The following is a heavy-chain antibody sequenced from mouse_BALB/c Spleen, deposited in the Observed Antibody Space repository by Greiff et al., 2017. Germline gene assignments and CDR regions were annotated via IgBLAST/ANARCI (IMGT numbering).Heavy chain of an antibody. D-gene: IGHD2-1*01. CDR3: ARFYGKAYAMDY. CDR2: ISYSGST. CDR1: GDSITSGY. V-gene: IGHV3-8*02. J-gene: IGHJ4*01. Sequence: EVQLQQSGPSLVKPSQTLSLTCSVTGDSITSGYWNWIRKFPGNKLEYMGYISYSGSTYYNPSLKSRISITRDTSKNQYYLQLNSVTTEDTATYYCARFYGKAYAMDYWGQGTSVTVSS.